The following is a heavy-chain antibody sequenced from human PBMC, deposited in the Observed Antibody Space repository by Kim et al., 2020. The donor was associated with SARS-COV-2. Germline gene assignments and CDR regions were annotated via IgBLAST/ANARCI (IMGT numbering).Heavy chain of an antibody. D-gene: IGHD1-1*01. V-gene: IGHV3-23*01. J-gene: IGHJ4*02. CDR2: IIYTGTDT. CDR3: AKDYPDGSLLGTPTSFFDY. CDR1: GFMFSDYA. Sequence: GGSLRLSCVASGFMFSDYAMTWVRQAPGKGLEWVSTIIYTGTDTHFADSVKGRFTISRDNSRSTFYLQMNSLRVDDTAVYYCAKDYPDGSLLGTPTSFFDYWGQGVLVSVSS.